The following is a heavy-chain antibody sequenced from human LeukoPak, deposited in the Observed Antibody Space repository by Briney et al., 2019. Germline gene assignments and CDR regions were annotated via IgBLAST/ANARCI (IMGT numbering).Heavy chain of an antibody. CDR1: GFTFSSYW. CDR3: AKAGGSSWYEYYFDY. D-gene: IGHD6-13*01. CDR2: VNTDGRRT. J-gene: IGHJ4*02. V-gene: IGHV3-74*01. Sequence: PGGSLRLSCAASGFTFSSYWMHWVRQAPGKGLVWVSRVNTDGRRTTYADSVKGRFTISRDNTKNTLYLQMNSLRAEDTALYYCAKAGGSSWYEYYFDYWGQGTLVTVSS.